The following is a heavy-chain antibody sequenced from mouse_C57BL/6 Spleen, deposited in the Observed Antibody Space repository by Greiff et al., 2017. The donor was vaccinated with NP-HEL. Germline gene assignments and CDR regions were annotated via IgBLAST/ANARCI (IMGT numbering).Heavy chain of an antibody. Sequence: QVQLQQSGAELVKPGASVKISCKASGYAFSSYWMTWVKQRPGKGLEWIGQIYPGDGDTNYNGKFKGKATLTADKSSSTAYMQLSSLTSEDSAFYFCARNTTVVATRGYFDDWGQGTTLTVSS. CDR3: ARNTTVVATRGYFDD. D-gene: IGHD1-1*01. CDR2: IYPGDGDT. J-gene: IGHJ2*01. CDR1: GYAFSSYW. V-gene: IGHV1-80*01.